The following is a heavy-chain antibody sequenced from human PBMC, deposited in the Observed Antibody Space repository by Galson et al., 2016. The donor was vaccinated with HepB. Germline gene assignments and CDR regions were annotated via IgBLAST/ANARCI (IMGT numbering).Heavy chain of an antibody. V-gene: IGHV3-23*01. Sequence: SLRLSCAASEFTFSSYAMSWVRQAPGKGLEWVSCISHNGVGTFYADSVKGRFTISRDNSKNTVYLQMNSLGAEDTAVYYCAKDLWTGQQLAYYFDSWGQGTLVTVSS. CDR2: ISHNGVGT. CDR3: AKDLWTGQQLAYYFDS. CDR1: EFTFSSYA. D-gene: IGHD6-13*01. J-gene: IGHJ4*02.